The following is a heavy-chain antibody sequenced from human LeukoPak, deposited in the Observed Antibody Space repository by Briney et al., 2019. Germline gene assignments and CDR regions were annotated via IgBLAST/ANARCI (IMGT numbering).Heavy chain of an antibody. J-gene: IGHJ4*02. V-gene: IGHV3-7*01. CDR2: MNIDGSEK. Sequence: GGSLRLSCAASGFTFSSYWMGWVCQAPGKRLEWVANMNIDGSEKYYADSAKGRFTISRDNARNSVYLQMNSLRVEDTAVYYCARDPVEWELLLDYWGQGTLVTVSS. CDR3: ARDPVEWELLLDY. CDR1: GFTFSSYW. D-gene: IGHD1-26*01.